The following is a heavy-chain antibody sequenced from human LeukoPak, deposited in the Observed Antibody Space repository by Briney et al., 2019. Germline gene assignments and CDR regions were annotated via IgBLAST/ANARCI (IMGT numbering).Heavy chain of an antibody. Sequence: SVKVSCKASGFTFTSSAVQWVRQARGQRLEWVGWIVVGSGNTNYAQKFQERVTITRDMSTSTAYMELSSLRSEDTAVYYCAADRRFLEWAHFDYWGQGTLVTVSS. J-gene: IGHJ4*02. D-gene: IGHD3-3*01. CDR2: IVVGSGNT. CDR3: AADRRFLEWAHFDY. CDR1: GFTFTSSA. V-gene: IGHV1-58*01.